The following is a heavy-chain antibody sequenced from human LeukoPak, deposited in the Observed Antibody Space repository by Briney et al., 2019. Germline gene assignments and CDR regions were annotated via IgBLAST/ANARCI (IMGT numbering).Heavy chain of an antibody. CDR3: AKDSGCYGMDV. J-gene: IGHJ6*02. CDR2: IYYSGST. V-gene: IGHV4-31*03. CDR1: GGSISSGGYY. D-gene: IGHD3-10*01. Sequence: SETLSLTCTVSGGSISSGGYYWSWIRQHPGKGLEWIGYIYYSGSTYCNPSLKSRVTISVDTSKNQFSLKLSSVTAADTAVYYCAKDSGCYGMDVWGQGTTVTVSS.